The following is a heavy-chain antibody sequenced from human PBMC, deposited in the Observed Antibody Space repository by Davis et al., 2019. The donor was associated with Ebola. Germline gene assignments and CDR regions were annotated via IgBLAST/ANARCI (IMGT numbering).Heavy chain of an antibody. D-gene: IGHD3-10*01. CDR1: GGSLSGYF. Sequence: MPGGSLRLSCAVHGGSLSGYFWTWIRQSPGKGLVWIGTISQSGSITDYNSSLKSRVTISVDTSKNHVSLRLNSVTAADTAVFYCARTALTSVSPSGLGYNYFDLWGQGTLVSVSS. V-gene: IGHV4-34*01. J-gene: IGHJ5*02. CDR3: ARTALTSVSPSGLGYNYFDL. CDR2: ISQSGSI.